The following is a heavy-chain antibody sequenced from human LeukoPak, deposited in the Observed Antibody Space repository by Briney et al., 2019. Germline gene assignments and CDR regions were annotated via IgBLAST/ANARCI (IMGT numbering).Heavy chain of an antibody. CDR2: ISYDGSNK. V-gene: IGHV3-30*04. D-gene: IGHD6-13*01. CDR1: GFTFSSYL. J-gene: IGHJ4*02. CDR3: AKDGSSSWPRYYFDY. Sequence: GRSLRLSCAASGFTFSSYLMHWVRQAPGKGLEWVAVISYDGSNKYYADSVKGRFTISRDNSKNTLYLQMNSLRAEDTAVYYCAKDGSSSWPRYYFDYWGQGTLVTVSS.